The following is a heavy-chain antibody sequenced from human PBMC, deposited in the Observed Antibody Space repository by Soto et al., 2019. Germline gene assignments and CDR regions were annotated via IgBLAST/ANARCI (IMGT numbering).Heavy chain of an antibody. CDR3: AIMTMVTLRGFDY. D-gene: IGHD4-17*01. Sequence: VQLLESGGGLVQPGGSLRLSCAASGFTFSNYAMNWVRQAPGKGLEWVSGVSGSGASTFYADSVKGRFTISRDNSKDTLYLQMNSLRAEDTAVYYCAIMTMVTLRGFDYWGQGALVTVSS. J-gene: IGHJ4*02. CDR1: GFTFSNYA. CDR2: VSGSGAST. V-gene: IGHV3-23*01.